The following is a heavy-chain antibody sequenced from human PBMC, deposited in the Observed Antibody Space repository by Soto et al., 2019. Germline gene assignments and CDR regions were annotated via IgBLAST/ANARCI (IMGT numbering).Heavy chain of an antibody. V-gene: IGHV1-69*08. CDR1: GGTFSSYT. D-gene: IGHD3-10*01. J-gene: IGHJ5*02. CDR3: AREGVHLP. Sequence: QVQLVQSGAEVKKPGSSVKVSCKASGGTFSSYTISWVRQAPGQGLEWMGRIIPILGIANYAQKFQGRVTNTAHKSTSTAYMELSSLRSEETAVYYCAREGVHLPWGQGTLVNVSS. CDR2: IIPILGIA.